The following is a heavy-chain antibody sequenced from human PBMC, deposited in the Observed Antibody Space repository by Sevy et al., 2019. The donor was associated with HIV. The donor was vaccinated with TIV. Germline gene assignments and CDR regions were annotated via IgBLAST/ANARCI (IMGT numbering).Heavy chain of an antibody. V-gene: IGHV1-18*01. J-gene: IGHJ4*02. Sequence: ASVKVSCKASGYTFTTYRITWVRQAPGQGLAWMGWVSPHNGDTDYAQKFQGRVTMITDTSTSTAFMELRSLRSDDTALYYCARSYCSGGRCYSLAYWGQGTLVTVSS. D-gene: IGHD2-15*01. CDR3: ARSYCSGGRCYSLAY. CDR1: GYTFTTYR. CDR2: VSPHNGDT.